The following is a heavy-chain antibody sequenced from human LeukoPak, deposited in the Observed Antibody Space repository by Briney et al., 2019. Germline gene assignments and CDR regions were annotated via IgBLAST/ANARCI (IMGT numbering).Heavy chain of an antibody. D-gene: IGHD2-15*01. CDR1: GFGFGTYW. Sequence: GGSLGSSWQALGFGFGTYWLPGVGQPQGKGRVWVSRISSDGSSTTYADSVQGRFTISRDNAKNTLYLQMNSLRAEDTAVYYCARVGLHCSGGSCYDYWGQGTLVTVSS. J-gene: IGHJ4*02. V-gene: IGHV3-74*01. CDR2: ISSDGSST. CDR3: ARVGLHCSGGSCYDY.